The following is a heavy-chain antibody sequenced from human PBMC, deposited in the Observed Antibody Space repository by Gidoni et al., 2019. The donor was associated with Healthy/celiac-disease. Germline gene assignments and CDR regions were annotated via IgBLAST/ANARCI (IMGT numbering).Heavy chain of an antibody. V-gene: IGHV3-23*01. CDR2: ISGSGGST. CDR1: GFTFSSYA. J-gene: IGHJ4*02. D-gene: IGHD1-26*01. Sequence: EVQLLESGGGLVQPGGSLRLSCAASGFTFSSYAMSWVRPAPGKGLEWVSAISGSGGSTYYADSVKGRFTISRDNSKNTLYLQMNSLRAEDTAVYYCAKDMWELLEAADWDYWGQGTLVTVSS. CDR3: AKDMWELLEAADWDY.